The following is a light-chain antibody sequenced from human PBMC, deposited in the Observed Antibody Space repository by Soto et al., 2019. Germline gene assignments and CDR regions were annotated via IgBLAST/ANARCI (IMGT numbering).Light chain of an antibody. CDR2: SNN. Sequence: QSVLTQPPSASGTPGQRVTISCSGSSSNIGSNTVNWYQQLPGTAPKLLIYSNNQRPSGVPDRFSGSKSGTSASLAISGLKSEYEADYYCAAWYDSLHGHNYFFGTGTK. CDR3: AAWYDSLHGHNYF. V-gene: IGLV1-44*01. J-gene: IGLJ1*01. CDR1: SSNIGSNT.